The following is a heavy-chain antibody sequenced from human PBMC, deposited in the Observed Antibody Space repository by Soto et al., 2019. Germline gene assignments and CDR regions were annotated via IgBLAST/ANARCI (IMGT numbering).Heavy chain of an antibody. D-gene: IGHD7-27*01. V-gene: IGHV3-30*03. Sequence: GGSLRLSCAASGFTFSSYGMHWVRQAPGKGLEWVAVISYDGSNKYYADSVKGRFTISGDNSKNTLYLQMNSLRAEDTAVYYCAGESPYLGYYGMDVWGQGTTVTVSS. CDR3: AGESPYLGYYGMDV. CDR1: GFTFSSYG. J-gene: IGHJ6*02. CDR2: ISYDGSNK.